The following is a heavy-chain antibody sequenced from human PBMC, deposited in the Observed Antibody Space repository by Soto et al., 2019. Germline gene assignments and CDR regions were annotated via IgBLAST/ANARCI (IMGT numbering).Heavy chain of an antibody. D-gene: IGHD2-15*01. CDR1: GDSISSDNW. CDR3: ARVAPSYCSGSSCYSEGVWVDY. V-gene: IGHV4-4*02. Sequence: SETLSLTCAVSGDSISSDNWWNWVRQPPCRWLEFIGEIYHSGSTNYNPSLKSRVTISMDTSKNQFSLKLTSVTAADTAVYYCARVAPSYCSGSSCYSEGVWVDYWGQGTLVTVSS. CDR2: IYHSGST. J-gene: IGHJ4*02.